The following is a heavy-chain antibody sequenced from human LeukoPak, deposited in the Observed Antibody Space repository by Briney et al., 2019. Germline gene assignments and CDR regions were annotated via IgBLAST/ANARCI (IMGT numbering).Heavy chain of an antibody. CDR3: AKAEGYDILTGLDY. V-gene: IGHV3-23*01. CDR1: GFTFSSYA. J-gene: IGHJ4*02. CDR2: IGASGGST. Sequence: GRSLRLSCATSGFTFSSYAMSWVRQAPGKGLEWVSGIGASGGSTYYADSVKGRFTISRDNSKNTLYLQMNSLRTEDTAVYYCAKAEGYDILTGLDYWGQGTLVTVSP. D-gene: IGHD3-9*01.